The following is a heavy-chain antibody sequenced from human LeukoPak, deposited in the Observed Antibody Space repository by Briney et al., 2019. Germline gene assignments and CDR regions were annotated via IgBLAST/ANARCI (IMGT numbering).Heavy chain of an antibody. CDR1: GGTFSSYA. CDR3: ARALGYCSSTSCYVAAPVPYYYGMDV. D-gene: IGHD2-2*01. V-gene: IGHV1-69*04. Sequence: GASVKVSCKASGGTFSSYAISWVRQAPGQGLEWMGRIIPILGIANYAQKFQGRVTITADKSTSTAYMELSSLRSEDTAVYYCARALGYCSSTSCYVAAPVPYYYGMDVWGQGTTVTVSS. J-gene: IGHJ6*02. CDR2: IIPILGIA.